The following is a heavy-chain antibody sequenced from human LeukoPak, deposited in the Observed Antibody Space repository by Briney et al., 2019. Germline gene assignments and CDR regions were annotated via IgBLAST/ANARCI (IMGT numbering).Heavy chain of an antibody. V-gene: IGHV1-69*13. CDR3: ARAYYYGSGSYYGMDV. CDR2: IIPIFGTA. J-gene: IGHJ6*02. D-gene: IGHD3-10*01. CDR1: GGTFSSYA. Sequence: SVKVSCKASGGTFSSYAISWVRQAPGQGLEWMGGIIPIFGTANYAQKFQGRVTITADESTSTAYMELSGLRSEDTAVYYCARAYYYGSGSYYGMDVWGQGTTVTVSS.